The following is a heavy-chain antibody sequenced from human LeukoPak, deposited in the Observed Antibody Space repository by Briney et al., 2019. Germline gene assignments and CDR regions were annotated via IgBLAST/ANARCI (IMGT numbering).Heavy chain of an antibody. CDR3: ARHVNRRKYFDPLDY. J-gene: IGHJ4*02. D-gene: IGHD2/OR15-2a*01. CDR2: IWRDGSNK. CDR1: GFSFNEYA. V-gene: IGHV3-33*08. Sequence: PGGSLRLSCAAAGFSFNEYAMHWVRQAPGKGLEWVAVIWRDGSNKYYADSVKGRFTVSRDNPKNTLNLQMDSLRVEDTAVYYCARHVNRRKYFDPLDYWGQGTLVTVSS.